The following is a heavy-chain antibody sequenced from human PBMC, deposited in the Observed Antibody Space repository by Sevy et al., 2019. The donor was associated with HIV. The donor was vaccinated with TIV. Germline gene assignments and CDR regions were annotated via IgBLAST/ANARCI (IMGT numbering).Heavy chain of an antibody. CDR3: ARDPGYCSSTGCPRYWFDP. J-gene: IGHJ5*02. CDR2: ISSSSSTI. CDR1: GFTFSSYS. D-gene: IGHD2-2*01. V-gene: IGHV3-48*01. Sequence: GGSLRLSCAASGFTFSSYSMNWVRQAPGKGLEWVSYISSSSSTIYYADSVKGRFTISRDNAKNSLYLQMNSLRAEDTAVYYCARDPGYCSSTGCPRYWFDPWGQGTLVTVSS.